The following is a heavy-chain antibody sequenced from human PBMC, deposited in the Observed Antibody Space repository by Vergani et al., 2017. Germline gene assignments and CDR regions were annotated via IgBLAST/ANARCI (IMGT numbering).Heavy chain of an antibody. J-gene: IGHJ4*02. CDR3: ARVGTSSNRNYFDH. V-gene: IGHV1-2*02. CDR1: GYTFTDYF. CDR2: INPISGGT. Sequence: QVQLVQSGAEVKKPGASVKVSCKASGYTFTDYFMHWVRQAPGQGLEWMGWINPISGGTNYAQKFQGRVTMTRDTSISKAYMELSNLRADDTAVYYCARVGTSSNRNYFDHWGQGTLVTVSS. D-gene: IGHD2-2*01.